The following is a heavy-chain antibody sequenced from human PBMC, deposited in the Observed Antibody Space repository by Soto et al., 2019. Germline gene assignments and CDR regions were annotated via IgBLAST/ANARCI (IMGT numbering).Heavy chain of an antibody. CDR1: GFTFSSYA. CDR3: AKDGPGFVCSGGSCYVPGRPGYFDL. CDR2: ISGSGGST. J-gene: IGHJ2*01. Sequence: GGSLRLSCAASGFTFSSYAMSWVRQAPGKGLEWVSAISGSGGSTYYADSVKGRFTISRDNSKNTLYLQMNSLRAEDTAVYYCAKDGPGFVCSGGSCYVPGRPGYFDLWGRGTLVTVSS. D-gene: IGHD2-15*01. V-gene: IGHV3-23*01.